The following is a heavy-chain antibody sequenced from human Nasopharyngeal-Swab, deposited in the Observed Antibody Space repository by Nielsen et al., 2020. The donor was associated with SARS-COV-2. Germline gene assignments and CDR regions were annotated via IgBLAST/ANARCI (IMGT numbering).Heavy chain of an antibody. V-gene: IGHV4-30-4*01. D-gene: IGHD4-23*01. J-gene: IGHJ3*02. CDR3: ARMGSTTVVTPYAFDI. CDR1: GGSISRCGYY. CDR2: IYYSGST. Sequence: SETLSLPCAFSGGSISRCGYYWSLIRQPPGKGLEWIGYIYYSGSTYYNPSLKSRVTISVDTSKNQFSLKLSPVTAADTAVYYCARMGSTTVVTPYAFDIWGQGTMVTVSS.